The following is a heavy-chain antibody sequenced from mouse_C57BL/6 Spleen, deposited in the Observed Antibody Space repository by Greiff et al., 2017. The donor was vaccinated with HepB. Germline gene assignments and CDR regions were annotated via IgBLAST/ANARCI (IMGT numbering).Heavy chain of an antibody. J-gene: IGHJ4*01. CDR2: ISYDGSN. CDR3: ASLRDYAMDY. Sequence: EVKLMESGPGLVKPSQSLSLTCSVTGYSITSGYYWNWIRQFPGNKLEWMGYISYDGSNNYNPSLKNRISITRDTSKNQFFLKLNSVTTEDTATYYCASLRDYAMDYWGQGTSVTVSS. D-gene: IGHD1-1*01. V-gene: IGHV3-6*01. CDR1: GYSITSGYY.